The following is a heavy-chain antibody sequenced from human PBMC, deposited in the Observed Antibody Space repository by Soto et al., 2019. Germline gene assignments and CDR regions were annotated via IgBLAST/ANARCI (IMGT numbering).Heavy chain of an antibody. J-gene: IGHJ3*02. CDR2: ISYDGSNK. CDR3: ANGGGATHDAFDI. V-gene: IGHV3-30-3*01. Sequence: SLRLSCAASGFTFSSYAMHWVRQAPGKGLEWVAVISYDGSNKYYADSVKGRFTISRDNSKNTLYLQMNSLRAEDTAVYYCANGGGATHDAFDIWGQGTMVTVSS. CDR1: GFTFSSYA. D-gene: IGHD1-26*01.